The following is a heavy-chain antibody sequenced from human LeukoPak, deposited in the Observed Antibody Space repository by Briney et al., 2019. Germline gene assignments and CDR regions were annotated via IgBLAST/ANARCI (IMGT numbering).Heavy chain of an antibody. CDR3: ARVVSSGIEYYFDY. Sequence: KTSETLSLTCTVSGGSISSYYWSWIRQPPGKGLEWIGYIYYSGSTNYNPSLKSRVAISVDTSKNQFSLKLSSVTAADTAVYYRARVVSSGIEYYFDYWGQGTLVTVSS. V-gene: IGHV4-59*01. D-gene: IGHD6-19*01. J-gene: IGHJ4*02. CDR2: IYYSGST. CDR1: GGSISSYY.